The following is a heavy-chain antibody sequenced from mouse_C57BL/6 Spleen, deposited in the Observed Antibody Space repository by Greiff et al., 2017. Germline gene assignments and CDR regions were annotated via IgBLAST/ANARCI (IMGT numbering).Heavy chain of an antibody. Sequence: QVQLQQPGAELVKPGASVKMSCKASGYTFTSYWITWVKQRPGQGLEWIGDIYPGSGSTNYNEKFKSKAKLTVDTSSSTAYMQLSSLTSEDSAVYYCAIDSSGYWYFDVWGTGTTVTVSS. D-gene: IGHD3-2*02. J-gene: IGHJ1*03. CDR2: IYPGSGST. CDR1: GYTFTSYW. V-gene: IGHV1-55*01. CDR3: AIDSSGYWYFDV.